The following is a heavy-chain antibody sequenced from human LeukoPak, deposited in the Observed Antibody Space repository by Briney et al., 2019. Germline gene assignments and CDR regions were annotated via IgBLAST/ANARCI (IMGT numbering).Heavy chain of an antibody. V-gene: IGHV1-3*01. Sequence: ASVKVSCKASGYTFTSYAMHWVRQAPGQRLERMGRINAGNGNTKYSQKFQGRVTITRDTSASTAYMELSSLRSEDTAVYYCARSYCSSTSCYVYFDYWGQGTLVTVSS. CDR1: GYTFTSYA. J-gene: IGHJ4*02. CDR2: INAGNGNT. D-gene: IGHD2-2*01. CDR3: ARSYCSSTSCYVYFDY.